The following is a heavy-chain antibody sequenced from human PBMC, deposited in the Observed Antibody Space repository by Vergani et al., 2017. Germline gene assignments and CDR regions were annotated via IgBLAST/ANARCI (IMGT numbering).Heavy chain of an antibody. CDR3: ARVDGGVYVWGSYRPSSTFDY. CDR1: GFTFSSYS. V-gene: IGHV3-21*01. Sequence: EVQLVESGGGLVKPGGSLRLSCAASGFTFSSYSMNWVRPAPGKGLEWVSSISNSSSYIYYADSVKGRFTISRDNAKNSLYLQMNSLRAEYTAVYYCARVDGGVYVWGSYRPSSTFDYWGQGTLVTVSS. D-gene: IGHD3-16*02. J-gene: IGHJ4*02. CDR2: ISNSSSYI.